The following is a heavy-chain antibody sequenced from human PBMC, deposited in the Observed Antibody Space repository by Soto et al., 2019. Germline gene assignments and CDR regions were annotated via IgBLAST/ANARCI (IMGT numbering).Heavy chain of an antibody. CDR3: AKDSAPHYDFENRYFQH. CDR2: ISYDGSNK. Sequence: GGSLRLSCAASGFTFSSYGMHWVRQAPGKGLEWVAVISYDGSNKYYADSVKGRFTISRDNSKNTLYLQMNSLRAEDTAVYYCAKDSAPHYDFENRYFQHWGKGTLVTVSS. D-gene: IGHD3-3*01. CDR1: GFTFSSYG. J-gene: IGHJ1*01. V-gene: IGHV3-30*18.